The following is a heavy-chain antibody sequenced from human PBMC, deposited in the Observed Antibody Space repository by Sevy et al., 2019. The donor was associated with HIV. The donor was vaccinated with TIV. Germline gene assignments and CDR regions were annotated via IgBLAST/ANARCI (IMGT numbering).Heavy chain of an antibody. CDR3: ARGPSGYCSGGSCYIDY. V-gene: IGHV4-34*01. CDR2: INHSGST. Sequence: SETLSLTCAVYGGSFSGYYWSWIRQPPGKGLEWIGEINHSGSTNYNPSLKSRVTISVNTSKNQFSLKLSSVTAADTAVYYCARGPSGYCSGGSCYIDYWGQGTLVTVSS. D-gene: IGHD2-15*01. CDR1: GGSFSGYY. J-gene: IGHJ4*02.